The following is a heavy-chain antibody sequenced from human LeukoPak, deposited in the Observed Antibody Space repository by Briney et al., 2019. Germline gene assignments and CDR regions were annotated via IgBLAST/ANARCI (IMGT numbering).Heavy chain of an antibody. CDR3: ASSWYRRGLDY. CDR1: GGSISSGGYS. J-gene: IGHJ4*02. Sequence: SQTLSLTCAVSGGSISSGGYSWSWIRQPPGKGLEWIGYIYHSGSTYYNPSLKSRVTISVDRSKNQFSLKLSSVTAADTAVYYCASSWYRRGLDYRGQGTLVTVSS. V-gene: IGHV4-30-2*01. CDR2: IYHSGST. D-gene: IGHD6-13*01.